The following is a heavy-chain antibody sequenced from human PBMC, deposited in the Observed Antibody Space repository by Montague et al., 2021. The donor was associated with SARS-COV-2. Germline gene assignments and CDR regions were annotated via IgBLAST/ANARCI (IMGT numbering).Heavy chain of an antibody. CDR3: ARIRDYDILTGSYSGFDS. CDR2: IYWDDDK. V-gene: IGHV2-70*01. D-gene: IGHD3-9*01. J-gene: IGHJ4*02. Sequence: PALVKPTQTLTLTCTFSGFSLSTSGMCVSWIRQPPGKALEWLALIYWDDDKYYSTSLKTRLTISKDTSKNQVVLTMTNMDPVDTATYYCARIRDYDILTGSYSGFDSWGQGTLVTVSS. CDR1: GFSLSTSGMC.